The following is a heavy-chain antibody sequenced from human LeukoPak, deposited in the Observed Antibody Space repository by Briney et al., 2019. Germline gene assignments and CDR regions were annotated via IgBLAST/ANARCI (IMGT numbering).Heavy chain of an antibody. Sequence: GASVKVSCKASGYTFTNYDVNWVRQATGQGLEWMGWIIPIFGTANYAQKFQGRVTITADESTSTAYMELSSLRSEDTAVYYCAREGRAGIQLWFVFDPWGQGTLVTVSS. J-gene: IGHJ5*02. V-gene: IGHV1-69*13. CDR1: GYTFTNYD. CDR3: AREGRAGIQLWFVFDP. D-gene: IGHD5-18*01. CDR2: IIPIFGTA.